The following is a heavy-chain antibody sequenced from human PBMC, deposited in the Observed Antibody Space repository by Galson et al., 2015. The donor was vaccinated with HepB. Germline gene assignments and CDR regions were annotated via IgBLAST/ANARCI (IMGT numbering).Heavy chain of an antibody. V-gene: IGHV1-3*01. CDR3: ARDHALVGYYDFWSGYFSDGMDV. Sequence: SVKVSCKASGYTFTSYAMHWVRQAPGQRLEWMGWINAGNGNTKYSQKFQGRVTITRDTSASTAYMELSSLRSEDTAVYYCARDHALVGYYDFWSGYFSDGMDVWGQGTTVTVSS. CDR2: INAGNGNT. CDR1: GYTFTSYA. D-gene: IGHD3-3*01. J-gene: IGHJ6*02.